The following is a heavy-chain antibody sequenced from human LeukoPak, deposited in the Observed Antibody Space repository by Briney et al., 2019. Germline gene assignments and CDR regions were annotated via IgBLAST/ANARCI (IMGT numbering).Heavy chain of an antibody. Sequence: PGGSLRLSCAASGFTFSSYGMHWVRQAPGKGLEWVAVIWYDGNNKYYADSVKGRFTISRDNSKNTLHLQMNSLRAEDTAVYYCAKDREVLEWLAYYFDYWGQGTLVTVSS. CDR1: GFTFSSYG. V-gene: IGHV3-33*06. CDR2: IWYDGNNK. D-gene: IGHD3-3*01. J-gene: IGHJ4*02. CDR3: AKDREVLEWLAYYFDY.